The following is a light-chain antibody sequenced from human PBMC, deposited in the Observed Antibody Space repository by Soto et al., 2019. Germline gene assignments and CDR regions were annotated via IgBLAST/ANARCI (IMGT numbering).Light chain of an antibody. CDR2: GAS. Sequence: EIWMTQSPANLSVSPGERAPLSCRSSQSVSSNLAWDQKKPGQGPRLLIYGASTRATSIPARFRGSGSETEFTLTINGLESEDFAVYYCQQYNKGPAYTFGQGTKMEIK. CDR1: QSVSSN. J-gene: IGKJ2*01. CDR3: QQYNKGPAYT. V-gene: IGKV3-15*01.